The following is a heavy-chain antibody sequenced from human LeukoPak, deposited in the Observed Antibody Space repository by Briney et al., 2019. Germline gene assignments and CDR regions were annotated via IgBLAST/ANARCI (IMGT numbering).Heavy chain of an antibody. CDR1: GYTLTELS. V-gene: IGHV1-24*01. J-gene: IGHJ4*02. D-gene: IGHD3-22*01. CDR3: ATSPRFTMIVVVPFDY. Sequence: ASVKVSCKVSGYTLTELSMHWVRQAPGKGPEWMGGFDPEDGETIYAQKFQGRVTMTEDTSTDTAYMELSSLRSEDTAVYYCATSPRFTMIVVVPFDYWGQGTLVTVSS. CDR2: FDPEDGET.